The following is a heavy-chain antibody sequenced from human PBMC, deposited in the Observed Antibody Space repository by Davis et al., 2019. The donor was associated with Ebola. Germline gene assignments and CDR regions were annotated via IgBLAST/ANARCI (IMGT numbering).Heavy chain of an antibody. V-gene: IGHV3-33*06. CDR2: IWYDGSNK. Sequence: GESLKISCAASGFTFSSYSMNWVRQAPGKGLEWVAVIWYDGSNKYYADSVKGRFTISRDNSKNTLYLQMNSLRAEDTAVYYCAKDGLRVLGFFDYWGQGTLVTVPS. D-gene: IGHD1-1*01. CDR3: AKDGLRVLGFFDY. J-gene: IGHJ4*02. CDR1: GFTFSSYS.